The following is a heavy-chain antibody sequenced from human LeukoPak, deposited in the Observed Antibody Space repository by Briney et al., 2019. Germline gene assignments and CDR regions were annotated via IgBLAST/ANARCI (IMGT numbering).Heavy chain of an antibody. CDR3: AREFYDILTGFGTDAFDI. CDR1: GGSISSYY. J-gene: IGHJ3*02. CDR2: IYYSGST. D-gene: IGHD3-9*01. V-gene: IGHV4-59*01. Sequence: PSETLSLTCTVSGGSISSYYWSRIRQPPGKGLEWIGYIYYSGSTNYNPSLKSRVTISVDTSKNQFSLKLSSVTAADTAVYYCAREFYDILTGFGTDAFDIWGQGTMVTVSS.